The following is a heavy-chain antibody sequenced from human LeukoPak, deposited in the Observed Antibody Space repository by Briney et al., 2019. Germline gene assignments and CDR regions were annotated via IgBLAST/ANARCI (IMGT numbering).Heavy chain of an antibody. J-gene: IGHJ4*02. CDR1: SDSISTYD. D-gene: IGHD6-19*01. Sequence: PSETLSLTCSVSSDSISTYDWSWIRQPAGKGLELLGQIFTSGGATYNSSLKSRLTMSVDKSKNQVSLKLISVTAADTAIYYCARHSPSGWYFFDFWGRGTLVTVSS. CDR2: IFTSGGA. CDR3: ARHSPSGWYFFDF. V-gene: IGHV4-4*07.